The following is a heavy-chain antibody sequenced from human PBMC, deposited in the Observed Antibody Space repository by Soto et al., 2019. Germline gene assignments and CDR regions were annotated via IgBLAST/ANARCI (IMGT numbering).Heavy chain of an antibody. CDR2: XXYXXXT. CDR1: CVSISNSSYY. CDR3: ARHGSN. V-gene: IGHV4-39*01. J-gene: IGHJ4*02. Sequence: SETRSLTCTVSCVSISNSSYYWVWIRRPPGXGXXWXGXXXYXXXTYYNPSLKSRVTISVDTSTNQFSLKLTSVTAADTAVYYCARHGSNWGQGTLVTVSS.